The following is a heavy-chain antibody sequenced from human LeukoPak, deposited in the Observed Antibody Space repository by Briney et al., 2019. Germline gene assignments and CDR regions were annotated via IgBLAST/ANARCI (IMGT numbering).Heavy chain of an antibody. CDR2: ISGGGDAA. CDR3: SRKYDSSGYFDY. Sequence: GGSLRLSCIASGFILSGYAMTWVRQAPGKGLEWVSTISGGGDAAYYADSVKGRFTISRDNSKSTLYLQMNTLRAEDTAVYYCSRKYDSSGYFDYWGRGTLVTVSS. J-gene: IGHJ4*02. V-gene: IGHV3-23*01. D-gene: IGHD3-22*01. CDR1: GFILSGYA.